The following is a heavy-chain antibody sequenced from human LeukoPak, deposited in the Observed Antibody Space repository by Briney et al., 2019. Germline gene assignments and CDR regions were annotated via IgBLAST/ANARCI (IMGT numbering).Heavy chain of an antibody. CDR3: ARHKVMITFGGVIVPSSLDY. CDR1: GGSISSYY. CDR2: IYYSGST. V-gene: IGHV4-59*08. J-gene: IGHJ4*02. D-gene: IGHD3-16*02. Sequence: SETLSLTCTVSGGSISSYYWSWIRQPPGKGLEWIGYIYYSGSTNYNPSLKSRVTISVDTSKNQFSLKLSSVTAADTAVYYCARHKVMITFGGVIVPSSLDYWGQGTLVTVSS.